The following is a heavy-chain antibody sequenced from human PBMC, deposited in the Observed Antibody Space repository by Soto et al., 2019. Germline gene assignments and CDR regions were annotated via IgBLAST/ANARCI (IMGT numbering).Heavy chain of an antibody. CDR1: GGSFSGYY. Sequence: QVQLQQWGAGLLKPSETLSLTCAVYGGSFSGYYWSWIRQPPGKGLEWLGEINHSGSTNYNPSLKSRVTIAVDTAKNQYSLKLGSVTAADTAVYYCARGVPYYDVSGSSGWFDPWGQGTLVTVSS. V-gene: IGHV4-34*01. CDR2: INHSGST. D-gene: IGHD3-10*01. J-gene: IGHJ5*02. CDR3: ARGVPYYDVSGSSGWFDP.